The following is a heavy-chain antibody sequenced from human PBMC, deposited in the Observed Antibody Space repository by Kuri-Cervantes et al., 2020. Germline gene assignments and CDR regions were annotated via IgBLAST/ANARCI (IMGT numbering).Heavy chain of an antibody. J-gene: IGHJ4*02. V-gene: IGHV3-30-3*01. D-gene: IGHD3-10*01. Sequence: GESLKISCAASGFTFSSYAMHWVRQAPGKGLEWVAVISYDGSNKYYADSVKGRFTISRDNSKNTLYLQMNSLRAEDTAVYYCVRDPRWFGELRYFDYWGQGTLVTVSS. CDR3: VRDPRWFGELRYFDY. CDR2: ISYDGSNK. CDR1: GFTFSSYA.